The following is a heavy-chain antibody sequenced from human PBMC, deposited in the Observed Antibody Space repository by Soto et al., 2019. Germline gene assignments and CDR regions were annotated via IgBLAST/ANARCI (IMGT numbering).Heavy chain of an antibody. D-gene: IGHD3-10*01. CDR2: INHSGST. CDR3: ARVRILYYYYYGMDV. Sequence: SETLSLTCAVYGGSFSGYYWSWIRQPPGKGLEWIGEINHSGSTNYNPSLKSRVTISVDTSKNQFSLKLSSATAADTAVYYCARVRILYYYYYGMDVWGQGTTVTVSS. J-gene: IGHJ6*02. CDR1: GGSFSGYY. V-gene: IGHV4-34*01.